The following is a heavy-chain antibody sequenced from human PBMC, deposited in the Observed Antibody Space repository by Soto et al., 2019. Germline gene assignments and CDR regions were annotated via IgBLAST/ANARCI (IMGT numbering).Heavy chain of an antibody. J-gene: IGHJ4*02. CDR1: GGSISSGDYY. V-gene: IGHV4-30-4*01. CDR3: ARVGSEYGDYADVFDY. Sequence: QVQLQESGPGLVKPSQTLSLTCTVSGGSISSGDYYWSWIRQPPGKGLEWIGYIYYSGSTYYNPSLKSRVTISVDTSKNQFSLKLSSATAADTAVYYCARVGSEYGDYADVFDYWGQGTLVTVSS. D-gene: IGHD4-17*01. CDR2: IYYSGST.